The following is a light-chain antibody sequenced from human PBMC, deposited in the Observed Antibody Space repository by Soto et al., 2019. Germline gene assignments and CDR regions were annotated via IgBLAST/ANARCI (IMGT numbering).Light chain of an antibody. CDR3: GTWDSSLSAGR. V-gene: IGLV1-51*01. Sequence: QSVLTQPPSVSAAPGQKVSISCSGSHSNIGNNYVSWYQQFPGATPKLLIYDTRKRPSCIPDRFSASKSGTSATLVITGLQSGDEAYYYCGTWDSSLSAGRFGGGTKLTVL. CDR1: HSNIGNNY. J-gene: IGLJ2*01. CDR2: DTR.